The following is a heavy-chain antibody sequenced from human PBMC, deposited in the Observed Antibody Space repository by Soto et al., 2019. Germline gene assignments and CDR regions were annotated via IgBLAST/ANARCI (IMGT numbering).Heavy chain of an antibody. CDR1: GYIFTNYW. Sequence: GESLKISCKGSGYIFTNYWLGWVRQMPGKGLEWMGIIYPGDSDTKYSPSFQGQVTISADKSITTAYLQWSSLTASHTAMYYCASLAYYDSSGAFDYWGQGTLVTVSS. V-gene: IGHV5-51*01. CDR3: ASLAYYDSSGAFDY. D-gene: IGHD3-22*01. CDR2: IYPGDSDT. J-gene: IGHJ4*02.